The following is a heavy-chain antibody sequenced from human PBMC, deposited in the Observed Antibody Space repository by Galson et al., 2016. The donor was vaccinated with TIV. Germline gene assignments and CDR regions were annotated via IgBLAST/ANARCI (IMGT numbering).Heavy chain of an antibody. CDR2: INPSGGA. D-gene: IGHD2-21*02. CDR3: AGGGGGHWGYY. Sequence: SVKVSCKASGFTFVGYYLYWVRQAPGQGLEWMGWINPSGGAIYAQKFQDRVIMTRDTSITTAYMEMRSRRFDDTAVYYCAGGGGGHWGYYWGQGTLVTVSS. V-gene: IGHV1-2*02. CDR1: GFTFVGYY. J-gene: IGHJ4*02.